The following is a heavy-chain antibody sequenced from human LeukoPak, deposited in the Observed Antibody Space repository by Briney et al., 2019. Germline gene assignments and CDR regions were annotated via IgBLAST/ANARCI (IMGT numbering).Heavy chain of an antibody. Sequence: GGSXXLSXAASGFTFSNAWMSWVRQAPGKGXEWXGRIKSKTDGGTTDYAAPVKGRFTISRDHSKNTLYLQMNSLKTEDTAVYYCTTGLGAKYCSGGSCFPPYYYYYMDVWGKGTTVTVSS. CDR2: IKSKTDGGTT. CDR1: GFTFSNAW. CDR3: TTGLGAKYCSGGSCFPPYYYYYMDV. J-gene: IGHJ6*03. V-gene: IGHV3-15*01. D-gene: IGHD2-15*01.